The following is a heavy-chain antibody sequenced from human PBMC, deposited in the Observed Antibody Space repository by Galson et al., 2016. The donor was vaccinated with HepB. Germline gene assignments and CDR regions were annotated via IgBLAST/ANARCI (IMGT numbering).Heavy chain of an antibody. CDR1: GYTFTSYG. D-gene: IGHD5-12*01. V-gene: IGHV1-18*01. CDR2: INTYNDDT. CDR3: ARGADSGYDLGDY. Sequence: SVKVSCKASGYTFTSYGISWVRQAPGQGLEWMGWINTYNDDTAYAQKLQGRVTMTTDTSTTTAYMELSSLRSEDTAVYYCARGADSGYDLGDYWGQGTLVTVSS. J-gene: IGHJ4*02.